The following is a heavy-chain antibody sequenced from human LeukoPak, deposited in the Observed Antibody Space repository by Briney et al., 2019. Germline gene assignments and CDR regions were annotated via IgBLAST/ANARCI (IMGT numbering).Heavy chain of an antibody. CDR2: IRPDGSEK. J-gene: IGHJ6*03. V-gene: IGHV3-7*01. CDR3: ARVGPWVNPDYYYYYMDV. D-gene: IGHD1-14*01. Sequence: GGSLRLSCETSGFSFSTYWMSWVRQAPGKGLEWVANIRPDGSEKYYVDSVKGRFTISRDIAKQSVFLQMTSLRVEDTAVYYCARVGPWVNPDYYYYYMDVWGKGTTVTVSS. CDR1: GFSFSTYW.